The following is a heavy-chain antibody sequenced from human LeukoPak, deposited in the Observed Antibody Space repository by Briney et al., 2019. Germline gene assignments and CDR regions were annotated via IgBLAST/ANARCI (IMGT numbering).Heavy chain of an antibody. CDR2: ISGSGDST. Sequence: GGSLRLSCATSGFTFSSYAMSWVRQAPGKGLEWVSAISGSGDSTYYADSVKGRFTISRDNSKNTLYLQMNSLRAEDTAVYYCARLLAGSGYARDAFDIWGQGTTVTVSS. V-gene: IGHV3-23*01. D-gene: IGHD3-22*01. CDR1: GFTFSSYA. J-gene: IGHJ3*02. CDR3: ARLLAGSGYARDAFDI.